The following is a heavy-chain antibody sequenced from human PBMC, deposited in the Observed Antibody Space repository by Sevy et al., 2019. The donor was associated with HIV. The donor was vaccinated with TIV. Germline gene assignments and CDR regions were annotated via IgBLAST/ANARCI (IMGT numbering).Heavy chain of an antibody. V-gene: IGHV4-39*01. Sequence: SETLSLTCTVSGGSISSSSYYWGWIRQPPGKGLEWIGSIYYSGSTYYNPCLKSRVTISVDTSKNQFSLKLSSVTAADTAVYYCARHSLTEDYGDYGGYFDYWGQGTLVTVSS. J-gene: IGHJ4*02. CDR1: GGSISSSSYY. CDR2: IYYSGST. D-gene: IGHD4-17*01. CDR3: ARHSLTEDYGDYGGYFDY.